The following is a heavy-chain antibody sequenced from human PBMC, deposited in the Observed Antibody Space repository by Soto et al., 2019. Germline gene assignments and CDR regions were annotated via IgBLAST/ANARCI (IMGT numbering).Heavy chain of an antibody. Sequence: GGSLRLSCAASGFTFSTYGIHWVRQAPGKGLEWAAVIPHDDGSYKYYTESVKGRFTISRDNSKNTVYLEMSSLRTEDTGVYYCAKDKWRELELRGAMDVWVQGTTVTVSS. D-gene: IGHD1-7*01. J-gene: IGHJ6*02. CDR3: AKDKWRELELRGAMDV. CDR1: GFTFSTYG. CDR2: IPHDDGSYK. V-gene: IGHV3-30*18.